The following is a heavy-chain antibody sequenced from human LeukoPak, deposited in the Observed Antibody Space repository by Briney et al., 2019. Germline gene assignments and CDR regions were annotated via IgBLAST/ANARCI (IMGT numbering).Heavy chain of an antibody. CDR3: ARDAPSETAVVSAFDI. J-gene: IGHJ3*02. CDR2: IIPIFGTA. Sequence: SVKVSCKASGGTFSTSAISWGRQAPGQGLGGVGGIIPIFGTANYAQKFQGRVTITADVSTNTAYLHVSSLTSEDTAVYFCARDAPSETAVVSAFDIWGQGTMVTVSS. D-gene: IGHD5-18*01. V-gene: IGHV1-69*01. CDR1: GGTFSTSA.